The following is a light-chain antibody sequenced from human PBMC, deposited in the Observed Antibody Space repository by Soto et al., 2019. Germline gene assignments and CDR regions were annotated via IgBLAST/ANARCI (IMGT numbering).Light chain of an antibody. CDR1: QSVSTN. CDR2: GAS. Sequence: VMTQSPLSLPVTLGQPATLSCRASQSVSTNVAWYQQKPGQAPRLLIYGASSRATGIPDRFSGSGSGTDFTLTISRLEPEDFAVYYCQQYGSSLTFGGGTKVDIK. V-gene: IGKV3-20*01. CDR3: QQYGSSLT. J-gene: IGKJ4*01.